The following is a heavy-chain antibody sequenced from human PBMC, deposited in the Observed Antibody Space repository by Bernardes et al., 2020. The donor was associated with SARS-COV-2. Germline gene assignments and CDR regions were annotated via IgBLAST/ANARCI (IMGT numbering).Heavy chain of an antibody. D-gene: IGHD6-19*01. J-gene: IGHJ6*02. CDR1: GFTFDDYA. CDR3: ALDSSGPMDV. CDR2: ISWNSGSI. V-gene: IGHV3-9*01. Sequence: GGSLRLSCAASGFTFDDYAMHWVRQAPGKGLEWVSGISWNSGSIGYADSVKGRFTISRDNAKNSLYLQMNSLRAEDTALYYCALDSSGPMDVWGQGTTVTVSS.